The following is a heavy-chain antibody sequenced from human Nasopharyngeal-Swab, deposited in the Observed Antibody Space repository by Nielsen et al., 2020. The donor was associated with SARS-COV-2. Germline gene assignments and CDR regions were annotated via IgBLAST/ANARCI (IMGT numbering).Heavy chain of an antibody. Sequence: GESLKISCAASGFVFSTYWMHWVRQSPGKGLEWVAVITNEGRYPQYADSMKGRFTISRDNAKNTLYLQMNSLRVEDTAVYYCVKHQGSSSDQWGQGTLVTVSS. J-gene: IGHJ4*02. V-gene: IGHV3-33*05. CDR3: VKHQGSSSDQ. CDR1: GFVFSTYW. CDR2: ITNEGRYP.